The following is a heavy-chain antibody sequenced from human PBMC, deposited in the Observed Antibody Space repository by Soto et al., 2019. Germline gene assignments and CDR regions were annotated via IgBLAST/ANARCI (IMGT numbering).Heavy chain of an antibody. J-gene: IGHJ3*02. V-gene: IGHV4-30-4*01. Sequence: QVQLQESGPGLVKPSQTLSLTCTVSGGSISSGDYYWSWIRQPPGKVLEWIGYIYYSGSTYYNPSIKYRVTIPLDTSKNHFSRKLSSVTAADTAVYYYARRVLDDDAFDIRGKGTMDTVSS. CDR2: IYYSGST. CDR1: GGSISSGDYY. D-gene: IGHD2-8*01. CDR3: ARRVLDDDAFDI.